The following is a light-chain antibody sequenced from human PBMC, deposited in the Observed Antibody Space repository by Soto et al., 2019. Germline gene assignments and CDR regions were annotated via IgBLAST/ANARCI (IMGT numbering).Light chain of an antibody. Sequence: DIQMTQCPSTLSGSVGDRVTITGRASQSISSWLAWYQQKPGKAPKLLIYKASTLERGVPSRFSGSGSGTEFTLTISSLQPDDFATYYCQQYNSMGTFGQGTKVDI. V-gene: IGKV1-5*03. CDR2: KAS. CDR3: QQYNSMGT. J-gene: IGKJ1*01. CDR1: QSISSW.